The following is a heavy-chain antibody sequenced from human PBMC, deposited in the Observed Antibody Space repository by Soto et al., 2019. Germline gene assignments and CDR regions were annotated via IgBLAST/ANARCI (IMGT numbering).Heavy chain of an antibody. CDR1: GGSFSGYF. V-gene: IGHV4-34*01. D-gene: IGHD5-18*01. CDR3: ARLVDTFNWFDP. J-gene: IGHJ5*02. CDR2: INDSGST. Sequence: QVQLQQRGAGLLKPSGTLSLTCAVYGGSFSGYFWSWIRQPPGKGLEWIGEINDSGSTNYNPSLKSRVTISLDTSKNHFSLKLSSVTAADTALYYCARLVDTFNWFDPWGQGTLVTVSS.